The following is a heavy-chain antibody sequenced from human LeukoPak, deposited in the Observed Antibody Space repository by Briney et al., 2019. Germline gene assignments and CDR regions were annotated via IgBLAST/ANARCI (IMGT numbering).Heavy chain of an antibody. CDR2: IRSKANSYAT. Sequence: PGGSLRLSCAASGFTFSGSAMRWVRQASGKGLEWVGRIRSKANSYATAYAASVKGRFTISRDDSKNTAYLQMNSLKTEDTAVYYCTTPPSWFDPWGQGTLVTVSS. J-gene: IGHJ5*02. CDR3: TTPPSWFDP. CDR1: GFTFSGSA. V-gene: IGHV3-73*01.